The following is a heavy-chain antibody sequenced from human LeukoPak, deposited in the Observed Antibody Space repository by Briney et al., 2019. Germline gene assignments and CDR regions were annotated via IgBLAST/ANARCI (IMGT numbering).Heavy chain of an antibody. J-gene: IGHJ4*02. CDR2: IYYRGDT. Sequence: PSETLSLTCTVSGGSISSSSYYWGWIRQPPGKGLEWIGSIYYRGDTYYNPSLESRVTISVGTSTNQFSLKLSSVTAADTAVYYCARCHLRGYFDNWGQGTLVTVSS. CDR3: ARCHLRGYFDN. D-gene: IGHD3-10*01. V-gene: IGHV4-39*01. CDR1: GGSISSSSYY.